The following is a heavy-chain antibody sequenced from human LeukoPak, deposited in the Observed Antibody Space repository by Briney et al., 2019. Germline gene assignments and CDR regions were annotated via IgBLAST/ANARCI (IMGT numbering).Heavy chain of an antibody. Sequence: PGGSLRLSCAASGFTFSSYAMHWVRQAPGKGLEWVAVISYDGSNKYYADSVKGRFTISRDNSKSTLYLQMNSLRAEDTAVYYCAGDPGGYGSGSYGWFDPWGQGTLVTVSS. V-gene: IGHV3-30-3*01. CDR1: GFTFSSYA. CDR2: ISYDGSNK. D-gene: IGHD3-10*01. CDR3: AGDPGGYGSGSYGWFDP. J-gene: IGHJ5*02.